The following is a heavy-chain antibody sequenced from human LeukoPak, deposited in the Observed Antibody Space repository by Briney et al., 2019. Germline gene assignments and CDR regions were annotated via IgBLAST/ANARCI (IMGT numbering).Heavy chain of an antibody. V-gene: IGHV3-23*01. J-gene: IGHJ4*02. CDR3: AKDIRWSFDY. CDR2: IGGSGDNI. D-gene: IGHD4-23*01. Sequence: PGGSLRLSCAASGFTFSRNGMSWVRQAPGKGLEWVSVIGGSGDNIHYADSVKGRFTISGDNSKNTLYLQMNSLRAEDTATYYCAKDIRWSFDYWGQGTLVTVSS. CDR1: GFTFSRNG.